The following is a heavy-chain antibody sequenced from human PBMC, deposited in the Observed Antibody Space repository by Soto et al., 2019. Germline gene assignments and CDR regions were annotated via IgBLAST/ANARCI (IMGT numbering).Heavy chain of an antibody. V-gene: IGHV4-30-2*01. CDR1: GGSISSGGYS. D-gene: IGHD6-6*01. J-gene: IGHJ4*02. CDR2: IYHSGST. Sequence: QLQLQESGSGLVKPSQTLSLTCAVSGGSISSGGYSWSWIRQPPGKGLEWIGYIYHSGSTYYNPALKSRVTLSVDRSKNQFSLRLSSVTAADTAVYYCAGGIAARPLGYWGQGTLVTVSS. CDR3: AGGIAARPLGY.